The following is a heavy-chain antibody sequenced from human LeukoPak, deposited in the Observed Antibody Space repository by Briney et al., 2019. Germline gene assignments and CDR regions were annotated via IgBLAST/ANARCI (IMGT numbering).Heavy chain of an antibody. J-gene: IGHJ4*02. CDR2: IHYSGSA. CDR1: GDSISTGGYY. V-gene: IGHV4-31*03. Sequence: SETLSLTCTVSGDSISTGGYYWSWIRQHPGKGLEWIGFIHYSGSAYYNSSLKSRLTISVDTSKNQFSLRLSSVTAADTAVYYCARILGYSYGQADYWGQGTLVTVSS. CDR3: ARILGYSYGQADY. D-gene: IGHD5-18*01.